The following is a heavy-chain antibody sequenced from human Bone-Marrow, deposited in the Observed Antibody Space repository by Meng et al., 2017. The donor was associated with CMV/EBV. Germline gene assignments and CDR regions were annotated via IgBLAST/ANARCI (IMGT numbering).Heavy chain of an antibody. CDR1: GYSFTSYW. J-gene: IGHJ3*02. V-gene: IGHV5-51*01. D-gene: IGHD2-15*01. CDR2: IYPGDSDT. CDR3: ARQVVADAFDI. Sequence: KVSCKASGYSFTSYWIGWVRQMPGKGLEWMGIIYPGDSDTRYSPSFQGQVTISAEKSISTAYLQWSSLKASDTAMYYCARQVVADAFDIWGQGTMVTVSS.